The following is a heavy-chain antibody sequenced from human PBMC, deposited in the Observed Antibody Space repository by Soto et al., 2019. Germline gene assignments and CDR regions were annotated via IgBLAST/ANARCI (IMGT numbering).Heavy chain of an antibody. CDR3: ARAGRATGCYDM. Sequence: QVQLVQSGAEVKKPGASVKVSCKASGYIFTRYYMHWVRQAPGQGLEWMGIINPSGGSTSYAQKFQGGVNMTRDTSTRTVYMELSSLRYEDTAVYYCARAGRATGCYDMWGQGTMVTVSS. V-gene: IGHV1-46*01. J-gene: IGHJ3*02. CDR2: INPSGGST. CDR1: GYIFTRYY. D-gene: IGHD4-4*01.